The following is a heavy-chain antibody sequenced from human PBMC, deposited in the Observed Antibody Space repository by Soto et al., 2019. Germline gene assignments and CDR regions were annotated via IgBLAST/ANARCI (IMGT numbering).Heavy chain of an antibody. J-gene: IGHJ4*02. Sequence: PSETLSLTCTVSGGSISSGNYYWSWIRQPPGKGLEWIGFISYSGSTYYNASLKSRVTISVDTSKNQFSLRSDDTAVYYCASFYDSSGYFYFDYWGQGTLVTVSS. V-gene: IGHV4-30-4*02. CDR1: GGSISSGNYY. CDR3: ASFYDSSGYFYFDY. D-gene: IGHD3-22*01. CDR2: ISYSGST.